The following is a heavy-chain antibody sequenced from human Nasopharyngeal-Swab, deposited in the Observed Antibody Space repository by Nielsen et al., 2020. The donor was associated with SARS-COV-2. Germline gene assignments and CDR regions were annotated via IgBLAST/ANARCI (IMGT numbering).Heavy chain of an antibody. V-gene: IGHV3-53*01. CDR1: GFTVSSNY. Sequence: GGSLRLSCAASGFTVSSNYMSWVRQAPGKGLEWVSVIYSGGSTYYADSVRGRFTISRDNARNTLYLQMNSLRVEDTAVYYCVKHQGSSSDQWGQGTLVTASS. CDR2: IYSGGST. CDR3: VKHQGSSSDQ. J-gene: IGHJ4*02.